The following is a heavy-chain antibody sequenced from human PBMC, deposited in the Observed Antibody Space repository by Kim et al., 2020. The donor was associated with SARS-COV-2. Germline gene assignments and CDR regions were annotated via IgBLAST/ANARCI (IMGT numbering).Heavy chain of an antibody. CDR1: GGSFSGYY. CDR3: AREEWQDYYDSSGYYGWFDP. CDR2: INHSGST. V-gene: IGHV4-34*01. Sequence: SETLSLTCAVYGGSFSGYYWSWIRQPPGKGLEWIGEINHSGSTNYNPSLKSRVTISVDTSKNQFSLKLSSVTAADTAVYYCAREEWQDYYDSSGYYGWFDPWGQGTLVTVSS. J-gene: IGHJ5*02. D-gene: IGHD3-22*01.